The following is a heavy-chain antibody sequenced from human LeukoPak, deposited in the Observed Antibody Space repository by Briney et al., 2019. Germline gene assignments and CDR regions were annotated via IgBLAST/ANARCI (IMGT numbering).Heavy chain of an antibody. V-gene: IGHV3-11*01. Sequence: PGGSLRLSFAASGFTFSDYFMSWIRQAPGKGLEWVSYIGSGGSTIYYADSVKGRFTISRDNAKNSLYLQMNSLRAEDTAVYYCARDFSGPVLRFLEWSLSSVDAFDIWGQGTMVTVSS. CDR1: GFTFSDYF. CDR3: ARDFSGPVLRFLEWSLSSVDAFDI. D-gene: IGHD3-3*01. J-gene: IGHJ3*02. CDR2: IGSGGSTI.